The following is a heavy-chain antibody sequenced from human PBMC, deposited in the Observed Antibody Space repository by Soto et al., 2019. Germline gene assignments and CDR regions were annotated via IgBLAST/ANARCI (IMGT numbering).Heavy chain of an antibody. Sequence: GGSLRLSCAASGFIFTRYSMNWVRQAPGKGLEWVSSISSTTNYIYYGDSMKGRFTISRDNAKNSLYLEMNSLRAEDTAVYYYARESEDLTSNFDYWGQGTLATVSS. J-gene: IGHJ4*02. CDR1: GFIFTRYS. V-gene: IGHV3-21*06. CDR3: ARESEDLTSNFDY. CDR2: ISSTTNYI.